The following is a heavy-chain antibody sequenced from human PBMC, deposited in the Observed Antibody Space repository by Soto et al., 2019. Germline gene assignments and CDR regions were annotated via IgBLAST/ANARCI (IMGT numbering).Heavy chain of an antibody. CDR2: IYPGDSDT. Sequence: PGESLNISCKGSGSSFASYWIGWVRQMPGKGLEWMGIIYPGDSDTRYSPSFQGQVTISADKSISTAYLQWSSLKASDTAMYYCARTSLRSNYYYYYGMDVWGQGTTVTVSS. D-gene: IGHD2-21*02. J-gene: IGHJ6*02. CDR1: GSSFASYW. V-gene: IGHV5-51*01. CDR3: ARTSLRSNYYYYYGMDV.